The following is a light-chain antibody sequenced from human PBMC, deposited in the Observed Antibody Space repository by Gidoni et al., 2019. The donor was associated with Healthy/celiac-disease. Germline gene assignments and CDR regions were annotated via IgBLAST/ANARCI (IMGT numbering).Light chain of an antibody. CDR1: QSISSY. V-gene: IGKV1-39*01. J-gene: IGKJ4*01. CDR2: AAS. Sequence: DIQITQSPSSLSASVGDRVTIPCRAIQSISSYLNWYQQKPGKAPKLLIYAASSLQSGVPSRFSGSGSGTDFTLTISSLQAEDFATYYCQHSYSTPLTFGEGTKVEIK. CDR3: QHSYSTPLT.